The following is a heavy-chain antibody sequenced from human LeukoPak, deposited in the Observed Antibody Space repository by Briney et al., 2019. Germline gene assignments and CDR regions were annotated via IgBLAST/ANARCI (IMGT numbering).Heavy chain of an antibody. J-gene: IGHJ4*02. D-gene: IGHD3-22*01. Sequence: SETLSLTCTVSGGSIRSYYWSWIRQTAEKGLEWIGRIYSDGSTNFNPSPKSRVTMSVDTSKNQFSLRLSSVTAADTAMYYCARVYYDSSGYHDFFDHWGQGTLVTVSA. V-gene: IGHV4-4*07. CDR1: GGSIRSYY. CDR2: IYSDGST. CDR3: ARVYYDSSGYHDFFDH.